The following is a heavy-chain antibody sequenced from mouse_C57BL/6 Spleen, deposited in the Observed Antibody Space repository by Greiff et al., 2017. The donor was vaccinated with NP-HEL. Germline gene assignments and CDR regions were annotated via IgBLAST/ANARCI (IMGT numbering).Heavy chain of an antibody. J-gene: IGHJ2*01. CDR1: GFTFSDYY. CDR2: INHDGSST. Sequence: EVKLVESEGGLVQPGSSMKLSCTASGFTFSDYYMAWVRQVPEKGLEWVANINHDGSSTYYLDSLKSRFIISRDNAKNILYLQMSSLKSEDTATYYCARGEGLPFDYWGQGTTLTVSS. D-gene: IGHD2-1*01. V-gene: IGHV5-16*01. CDR3: ARGEGLPFDY.